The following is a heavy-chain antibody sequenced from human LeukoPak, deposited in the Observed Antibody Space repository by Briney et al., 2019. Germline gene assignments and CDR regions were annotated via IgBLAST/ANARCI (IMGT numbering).Heavy chain of an antibody. CDR1: GFTFSSYS. J-gene: IGHJ6*02. CDR2: ISSSSSAI. CDR3: ARDYPYGMDV. Sequence: GGSLRLSCAASGFTFSSYSMNWVRQAPGKGLEWVSYISSSSSAIYYADSVKGRFTISRDNAKNSLYLQMNRLRAEDTAVYYCARDYPYGMDVWGQGTTVTVSS. V-gene: IGHV3-48*01.